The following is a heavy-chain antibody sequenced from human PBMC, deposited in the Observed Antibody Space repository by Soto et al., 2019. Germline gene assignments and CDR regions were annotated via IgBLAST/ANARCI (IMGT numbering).Heavy chain of an antibody. D-gene: IGHD4-17*01. V-gene: IGHV1-69*01. CDR2: IIPSFGTA. J-gene: IGHJ4*02. CDR1: GGTFSSYA. Sequence: QVQLVQSGAEVKKPWSSVKVSCKASGGTFSSYAISWVRQAPGQGLEWMGGIIPSFGTANYAQKFQGRVTMTADESTSTAYMELSSLRSEDTVVYYGARGRPSQDYGDIFDYWGQGTLVTGSS. CDR3: ARGRPSQDYGDIFDY.